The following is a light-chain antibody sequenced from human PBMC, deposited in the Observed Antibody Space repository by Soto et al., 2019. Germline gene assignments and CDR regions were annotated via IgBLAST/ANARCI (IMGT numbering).Light chain of an antibody. Sequence: EIVFTQSPGTLSLSPGERAILSCRASQSVSNNYLAWYQQKPGQAPKILIYGASNRATGIPHRFSGSGSGTAFTLTISSLEPEDFAVYYCQHYGDSPPFTFGPGTKVDIK. CDR2: GAS. CDR3: QHYGDSPPFT. J-gene: IGKJ3*01. V-gene: IGKV3-20*01. CDR1: QSVSNNY.